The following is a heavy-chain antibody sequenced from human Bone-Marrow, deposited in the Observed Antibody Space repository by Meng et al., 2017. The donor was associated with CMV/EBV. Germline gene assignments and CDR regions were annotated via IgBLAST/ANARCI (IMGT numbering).Heavy chain of an antibody. V-gene: IGHV1-2*02. CDR3: ARGRRDYDFWSGYYSFDY. CDR1: GYTFTSYA. J-gene: IGHJ4*02. Sequence: ASVKVSCKASGYTFTSYAMHWVRQAPGQGLEWMGWINPNSGGTNYAQKFQGRVTMTRDTSISTAYMELSRLRSDDTAVYYCARGRRDYDFWSGYYSFDYWGQGPLVTVSS. D-gene: IGHD3-3*01. CDR2: INPNSGGT.